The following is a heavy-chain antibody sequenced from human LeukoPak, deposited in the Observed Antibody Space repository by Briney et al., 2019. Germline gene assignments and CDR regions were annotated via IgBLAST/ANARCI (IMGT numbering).Heavy chain of an antibody. V-gene: IGHV4-59*01. J-gene: IGHJ6*02. CDR3: AGGRSKYYGMDV. D-gene: IGHD1-26*01. Sequence: PSETLSLTCSVSDGSINSYYWNWIRRPPGKGLEWIGYIYYNGNTNYSPSLKSRVTMSVDTSKNLFSLKVSSVTAADTAVYYCAGGRSKYYGMDVRGQGTTVTVSS. CDR1: DGSINSYY. CDR2: IYYNGNT.